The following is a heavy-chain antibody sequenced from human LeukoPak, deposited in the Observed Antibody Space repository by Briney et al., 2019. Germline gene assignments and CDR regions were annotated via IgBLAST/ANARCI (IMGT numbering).Heavy chain of an antibody. J-gene: IGHJ5*02. Sequence: ASVKVSCKASGYTFTSYGNGWVRQAPGQGLEWMGWISAYNGNTNYAQKLQGRVTMTTDTSTSTAYMELRSLRSDDTAVYYCARQSGSYFWTREDPWGQGTLVTVSS. CDR3: ARQSGSYFWTREDP. CDR1: GYTFTSYG. V-gene: IGHV1-18*01. CDR2: ISAYNGNT. D-gene: IGHD1-26*01.